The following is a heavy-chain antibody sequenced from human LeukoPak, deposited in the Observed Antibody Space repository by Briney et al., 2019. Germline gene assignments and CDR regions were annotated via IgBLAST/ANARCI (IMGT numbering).Heavy chain of an antibody. D-gene: IGHD1-26*01. CDR2: IKEDGSEK. V-gene: IGHV3-7*05. Sequence: GGSLRLSCAASGFTFSSHWMNWVRQAPGKGLEWVANIKEDGSEKYYVDSVKGRFTISRDNAKKSLCLQMNSLRAEATAIYYCVRSGGYWGQGTLVTVSS. J-gene: IGHJ4*02. CDR3: VRSGGY. CDR1: GFTFSSHW.